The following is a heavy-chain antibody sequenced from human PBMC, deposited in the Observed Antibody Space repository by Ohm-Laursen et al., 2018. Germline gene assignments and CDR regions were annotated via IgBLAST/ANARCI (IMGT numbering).Heavy chain of an antibody. CDR1: GGSISSYY. V-gene: IGHV4-34*09. D-gene: IGHD2-2*01. Sequence: TLSLTCTVSGGSISSYYWSWIRQPPGKGLEWIGEINHSGSTNYNPSLKSLVTISVDTSKNQFSLKLSSVTAADTAVYYCARARGTSQSHFDPWGQGTLVTVSS. J-gene: IGHJ5*02. CDR3: ARARGTSQSHFDP. CDR2: INHSGST.